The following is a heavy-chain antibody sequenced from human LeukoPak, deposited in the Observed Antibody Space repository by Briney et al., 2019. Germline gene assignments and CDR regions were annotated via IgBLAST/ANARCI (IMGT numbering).Heavy chain of an antibody. CDR2: ISSSGSTI. CDR3: AKPSGSYYEVSDYFDY. CDR1: GFTFSSYE. Sequence: GGSLRLSCAASGFTFSSYEMNWVRQAPGKGLEWVSYISSSGSTIYYADSVKGRFTISRDNAKNSLYLQMNSLRAEDTALYYCAKPSGSYYEVSDYFDYWGQGTLVTVSS. J-gene: IGHJ4*02. V-gene: IGHV3-48*03. D-gene: IGHD1-26*01.